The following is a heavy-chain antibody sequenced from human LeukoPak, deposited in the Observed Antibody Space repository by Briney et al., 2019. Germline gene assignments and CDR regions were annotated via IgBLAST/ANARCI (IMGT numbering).Heavy chain of an antibody. CDR2: IKQDGSEK. CDR3: ARESGSSGWTHIDY. J-gene: IGHJ4*02. V-gene: IGHV3-7*01. CDR1: GFTFSSYW. D-gene: IGHD6-19*01. Sequence: GGSLRLSCAASGFTFSSYWMSWVRQAPGEGLEWVANIKQDGSEKYYVDSVKGRFTISRDNAKNSLYLQMNSLRAEDTAVYYCARESGSSGWTHIDYWGQGTLVTVSS.